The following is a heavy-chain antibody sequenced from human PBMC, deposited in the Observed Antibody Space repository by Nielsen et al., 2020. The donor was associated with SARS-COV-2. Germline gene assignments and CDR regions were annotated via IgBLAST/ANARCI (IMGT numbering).Heavy chain of an antibody. D-gene: IGHD3-16*01. CDR1: GFTFNNYG. CDR2: ISYEGRKK. Sequence: GESLKISCAASGFTFNNYGFYWVRQAPGKGLEWVASISYEGRKKYYGDSLTGRFTVSRDTSKNTVYLQMNSLSVEDTAVYYCAKRRAVFMLTFGGEGAIDVWGQGTTVSVSS. V-gene: IGHV3-30*18. CDR3: AKRRAVFMLTFGGEGAIDV. J-gene: IGHJ6*02.